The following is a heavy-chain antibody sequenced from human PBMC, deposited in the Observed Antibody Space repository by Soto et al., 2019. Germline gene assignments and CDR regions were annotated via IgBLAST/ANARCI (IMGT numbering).Heavy chain of an antibody. V-gene: IGHV4-4*07. CDR2: IFTNEHI. CDR1: GGSMSPYY. Sequence: PSDTLSLTCTVSGGSMSPYYWNWIRQPAGKRLEWIGRIFTNEHINYNPSLKSRVTLSVDMSKNQFSLKLTSVTADDTAVYYCARDRLGEDQQPFDYWGQGTLVTVSS. J-gene: IGHJ4*02. CDR3: ARDRLGEDQQPFDY. D-gene: IGHD1-26*01.